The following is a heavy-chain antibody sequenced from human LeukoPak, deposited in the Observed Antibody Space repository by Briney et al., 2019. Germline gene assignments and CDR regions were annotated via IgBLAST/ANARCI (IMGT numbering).Heavy chain of an antibody. CDR1: GYTFTSYA. Sequence: GASVKVSCKASGYTFTSYAMHWVRQAPGQRLEWMGWINPKSGGTNYAQKFQGRVTMTRDTSFSTAYMELSRVRSDDTAVYYCTRSFYDPYYFYMDVWGKGTTVTVSS. V-gene: IGHV1-2*02. D-gene: IGHD3-3*01. CDR2: INPKSGGT. J-gene: IGHJ6*03. CDR3: TRSFYDPYYFYMDV.